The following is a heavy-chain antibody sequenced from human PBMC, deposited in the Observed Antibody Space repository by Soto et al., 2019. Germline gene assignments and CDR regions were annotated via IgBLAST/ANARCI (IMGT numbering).Heavy chain of an antibody. D-gene: IGHD1-26*01. V-gene: IGHV3-30*03. CDR2: ISYDSTKT. Sequence: QVQLVESGGGVVQPGRSLRLSCAASGFTFNSYGMHWVRQGPGNGLEWVAFISYDSTKTYYADSVKGLFTICRDNSNTALYVQMNSLTGEATAVYYCARTRSAWSDFHYYSLDVWGQGTTVTVSS. J-gene: IGHJ6*02. CDR1: GFTFNSYG. CDR3: ARTRSAWSDFHYYSLDV.